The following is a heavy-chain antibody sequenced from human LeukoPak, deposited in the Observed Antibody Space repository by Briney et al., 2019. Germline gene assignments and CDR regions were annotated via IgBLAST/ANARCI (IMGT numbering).Heavy chain of an antibody. Sequence: PGGSLRLSCAASGFAFSSYAMSWVRQAPGKGLEWVSAISGSGGSTYYADSVKGRFTISRDNSKNTLYLQMNSLRAEDTAVYYCAKYGAGVTAYFDYWGQGTLVTVSS. D-gene: IGHD6-19*01. J-gene: IGHJ4*02. CDR2: ISGSGGST. CDR3: AKYGAGVTAYFDY. CDR1: GFAFSSYA. V-gene: IGHV3-23*01.